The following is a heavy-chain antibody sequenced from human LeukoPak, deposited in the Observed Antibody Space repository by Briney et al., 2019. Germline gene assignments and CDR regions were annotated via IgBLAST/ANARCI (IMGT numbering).Heavy chain of an antibody. D-gene: IGHD4-23*01. CDR2: IYYSGST. CDR1: GGSIRSSSYY. V-gene: IGHV4-61*05. Sequence: SETLSLTCTVSGGSIRSSSYYWGWIRQPPGKALEWVGYIYYSGSTNYNPSLKSRLTISVDTSKNQFSLKLSSVTAADTAVYYCARIRPTVVPGGWYYDLWGRGTLVTVSS. J-gene: IGHJ2*01. CDR3: ARIRPTVVPGGWYYDL.